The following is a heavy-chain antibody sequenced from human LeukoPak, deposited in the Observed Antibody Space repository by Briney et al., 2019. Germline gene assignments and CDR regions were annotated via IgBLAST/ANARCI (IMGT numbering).Heavy chain of an antibody. Sequence: PSETLSLTCTVSGGCISSHYWSWIRQPPGKGLEWIGYIYYSGSTNYNPSLKSRVTISVDTSKNQFSLKLSSVTAADTAVYYCTSFWGSRFDYWGQGTLVTVSS. CDR2: IYYSGST. CDR1: GGCISSHY. D-gene: IGHD7-27*01. J-gene: IGHJ4*02. V-gene: IGHV4-59*11. CDR3: TSFWGSRFDY.